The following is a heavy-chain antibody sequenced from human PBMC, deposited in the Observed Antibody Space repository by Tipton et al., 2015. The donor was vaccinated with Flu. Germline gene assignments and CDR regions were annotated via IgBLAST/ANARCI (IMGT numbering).Heavy chain of an antibody. CDR3: GRARPGGSGSSSSLYYGMDV. Sequence: QLVQSGAEVKKPGASVKVSCKASGYTFTSYGISWVRRAPGQGLEWMGWISAYNGNTNYAQKLQGRVTMTTDTSTSTAYMELRSLRSDDTAVYYCGRARPGGSGSSSSLYYGMDVWGQGTTVTVSS. J-gene: IGHJ6*02. V-gene: IGHV1-18*01. D-gene: IGHD6-6*01. CDR1: GYTFTSYG. CDR2: ISAYNGNT.